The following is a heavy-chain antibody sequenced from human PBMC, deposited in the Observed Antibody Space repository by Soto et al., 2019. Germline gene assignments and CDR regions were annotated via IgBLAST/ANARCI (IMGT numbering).Heavy chain of an antibody. CDR3: AKIEMGWFAH. CDR2: ISGSGGHT. Sequence: EVQLLESGGHVVQPGESLRLSCTGSGFSFFSYAMSWVRQAPGKGLEWVSTISGSGGHTYYADSVKGRFVVSRDNDKNTVYLYMSSLTGEDTAVYFCAKIEMGWFAHWGQGTQVTVSS. CDR1: GFSFFSYA. J-gene: IGHJ5*02. D-gene: IGHD2-8*01. V-gene: IGHV3-23*01.